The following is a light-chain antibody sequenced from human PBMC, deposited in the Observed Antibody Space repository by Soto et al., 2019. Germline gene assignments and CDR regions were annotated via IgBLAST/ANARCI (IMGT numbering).Light chain of an antibody. V-gene: IGLV2-18*02. Sequence: QSVLTQPPSVSGSPGQSVTISCTGTSRDVGLYKRVSWYQQPPGTAPKLMIYEVSNRPSGVPDRFSGSKSGNTASLTISGLQAEDEADYYCSSYTSSNTLVFGGGTKLTVL. CDR3: SSYTSSNTLV. CDR2: EVS. J-gene: IGLJ2*01. CDR1: SRDVGLYKR.